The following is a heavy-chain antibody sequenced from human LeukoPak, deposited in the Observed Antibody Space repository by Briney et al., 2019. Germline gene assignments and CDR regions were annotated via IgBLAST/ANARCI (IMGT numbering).Heavy chain of an antibody. J-gene: IGHJ4*02. V-gene: IGHV4-34*01. CDR2: INHSGST. CDR1: GGSFSGYY. D-gene: IGHD3-10*01. Sequence: SETLSLTCAVYGGSFSGYYWSWIRQPPGKGLEWIGEINHSGSTNYNPSLKSRVTISVDTSKNQFSLKLSSVTAADTAVYYCARVMGWFGGFDYWGQGTLVTASS. CDR3: ARVMGWFGGFDY.